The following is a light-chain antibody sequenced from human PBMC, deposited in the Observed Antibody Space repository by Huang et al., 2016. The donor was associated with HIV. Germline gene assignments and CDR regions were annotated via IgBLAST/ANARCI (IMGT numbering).Light chain of an antibody. CDR3: QQRSNWPLIT. V-gene: IGKV3-11*01. J-gene: IGKJ5*01. CDR2: DAS. CDR1: QSVGSF. Sequence: EIVLTQSPATLSLSPGERATLSCRASQSVGSFLAWYQQKPGQAPRLLIHDASNRATGIPARFSGSGSGTDFTLTISSLEPEDFAVYYCQQRSNWPLITFGQGTRLEIK.